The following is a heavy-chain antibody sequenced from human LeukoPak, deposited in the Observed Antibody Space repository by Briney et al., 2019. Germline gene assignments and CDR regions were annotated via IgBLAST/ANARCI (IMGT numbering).Heavy chain of an antibody. CDR2: IIPIFGTA. Sequence: GASVKVSCKASGYTFTSYAISWVRQAPGQGLEWMGGIIPIFGTANYAQKFQGRVTITADESTSTAYMELSSLRSEDTAVYYCARNDIVLGPDYYYYMDVWGKGTTVTVSS. CDR3: ARNDIVLGPDYYYYMDV. J-gene: IGHJ6*03. V-gene: IGHV1-69*13. CDR1: GYTFTSYA. D-gene: IGHD2-8*01.